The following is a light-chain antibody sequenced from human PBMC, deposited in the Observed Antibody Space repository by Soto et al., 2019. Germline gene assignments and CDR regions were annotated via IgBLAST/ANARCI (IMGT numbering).Light chain of an antibody. CDR1: ESVSDNY. V-gene: IGKV3-20*01. Sequence: EIVLTQSPGTLSLSPGERATLSCRASESVSDNYLAWYQQRSGQAHRLVIYGASSRASAVPDRFSGSGSGADFTLTISRLEPDDFAVYDCQQYCSSPFTFGGGTKVESK. J-gene: IGKJ4*01. CDR2: GAS. CDR3: QQYCSSPFT.